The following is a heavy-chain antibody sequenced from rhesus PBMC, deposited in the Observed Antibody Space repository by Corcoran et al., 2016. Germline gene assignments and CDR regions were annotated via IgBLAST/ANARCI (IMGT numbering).Heavy chain of an antibody. CDR3: ARVRPTGVIIGYFDY. CDR1: GFTFDDYA. D-gene: IGHD3-34*01. V-gene: IGHV3-201*01. Sequence: EVQLVESGGGVVQPGGSLRLSCAASGFTFDDYAMPWVRQAPGKGLEWVSGISWSGGSKYYSGSGNGQFTIARDNAKNSLYLQMGSLRAEDTALYYCARVRPTGVIIGYFDYWGQGVLVTVSS. CDR2: ISWSGGSK. J-gene: IGHJ4*01.